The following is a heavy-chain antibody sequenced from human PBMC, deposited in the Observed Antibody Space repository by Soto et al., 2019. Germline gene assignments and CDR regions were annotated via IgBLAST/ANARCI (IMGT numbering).Heavy chain of an antibody. V-gene: IGHV3-23*01. CDR3: AKCDIVVPPAYYMDF. D-gene: IGHD2-15*01. CDR1: GFTFSSYA. CDR2: VSGSGGAT. Sequence: EVQLLESGGGLVQPGGSLRLSCVASGFTFSSYAMSWVRQAPGKGLEWVSLVSGSGGATYYADSVKGRFTISKDNFKNTVYLQMNSLGAAATAIYYCAKCDIVVPPAYYMDFWGKGTTVIVS. J-gene: IGHJ6*03.